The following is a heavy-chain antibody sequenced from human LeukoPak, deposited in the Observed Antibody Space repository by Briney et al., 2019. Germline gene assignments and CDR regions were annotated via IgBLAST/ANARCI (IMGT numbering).Heavy chain of an antibody. CDR3: ARRPYVYYYMDV. CDR2: INHSGST. CDR1: GGSFSGYY. Sequence: SETLSLTCAVYGGSFSGYYWSWIRQPPGKGLEWIGEINHSGSTNYNPSLKSRVTISVDTSKNQFSLKLSSVTAEDTAVYYCARRPYVYYYMDVWGKGTTVTVSS. J-gene: IGHJ6*03. D-gene: IGHD3-16*01. V-gene: IGHV4-34*01.